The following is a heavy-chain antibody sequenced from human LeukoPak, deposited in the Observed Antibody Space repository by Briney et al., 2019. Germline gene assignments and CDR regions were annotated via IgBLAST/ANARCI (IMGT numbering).Heavy chain of an antibody. Sequence: ASVKVSCKASGYTFTSYGISWVRQAPGQGLEWMGWISAYNGNTNYAQKLQGRVTMTTDTSTSTAYMELRSLRSDDTAVYYCARDGAYCSGGSCRAYNWFDPWGQGTLVTVS. V-gene: IGHV1-18*01. D-gene: IGHD2-15*01. CDR3: ARDGAYCSGGSCRAYNWFDP. CDR2: ISAYNGNT. J-gene: IGHJ5*02. CDR1: GYTFTSYG.